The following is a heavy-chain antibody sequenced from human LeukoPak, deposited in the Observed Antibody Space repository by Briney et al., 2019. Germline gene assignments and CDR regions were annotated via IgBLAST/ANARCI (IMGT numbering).Heavy chain of an antibody. D-gene: IGHD6-6*01. Sequence: PSETLSLTCTVSGGSISNTSYYWGWIRQPAGKGLEWIGCMYSSGSTYYTPSLRSRVTISGDTSKNQFSLKLNSVTAADTAVYYCAKDFWKRRGSSSTIFDYWGQGTLVTVSS. CDR3: AKDFWKRRGSSSTIFDY. V-gene: IGHV4-39*07. J-gene: IGHJ4*02. CDR1: GGSISNTSYY. CDR2: MYSSGST.